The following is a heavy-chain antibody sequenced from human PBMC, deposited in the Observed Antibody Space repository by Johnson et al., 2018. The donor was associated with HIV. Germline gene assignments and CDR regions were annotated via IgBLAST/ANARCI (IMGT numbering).Heavy chain of an antibody. J-gene: IGHJ3*02. D-gene: IGHD1-26*01. CDR3: AKGASGTYDAFDI. V-gene: IGHV3-30*04. Sequence: QVQLVESGGGVVQPGRSLRLSCAASGFTFSSHAMHWVRQAPGKGLEWVAFISFDGTSKYYADSVKGRFTISRDNGKNSLYLQMNSLRAEDTALYYCAKGASGTYDAFDIWGQGTMVTVSS. CDR1: GFTFSSHA. CDR2: ISFDGTSK.